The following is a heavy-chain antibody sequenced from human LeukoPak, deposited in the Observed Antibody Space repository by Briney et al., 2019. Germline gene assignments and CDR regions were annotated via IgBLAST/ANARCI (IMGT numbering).Heavy chain of an antibody. CDR2: ILVSGGST. Sequence: QPGPSLRLSCAASGFTFSNYAMSWVRQAPGKGLEWVSAILVSGGSTYYADSVKGRFTVSRDNSKSTLYLQMSSLRAEDTALYYCAKWGDYDVLTGYYVPDYWGQGTLVTVSS. D-gene: IGHD3-9*01. CDR1: GFTFSNYA. CDR3: AKWGDYDVLTGYYVPDY. J-gene: IGHJ4*02. V-gene: IGHV3-23*01.